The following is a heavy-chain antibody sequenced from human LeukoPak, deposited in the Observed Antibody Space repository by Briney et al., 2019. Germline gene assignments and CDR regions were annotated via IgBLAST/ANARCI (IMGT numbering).Heavy chain of an antibody. CDR1: GFTFSSYG. D-gene: IGHD1-26*01. CDR2: IWYDGSNK. J-gene: IGHJ4*02. V-gene: IGHV3-33*01. CDR3: ARAGLGAVSDV. Sequence: GGSLRLSCAASGFTFSSYGMHWVRQAPGKGLEWVALIWYDGSNKYYADSVKGRFTLSRDNSKNTLYLQMNSLRAEDTAVYYCARAGLGAVSDVWGQGTLVTVSS.